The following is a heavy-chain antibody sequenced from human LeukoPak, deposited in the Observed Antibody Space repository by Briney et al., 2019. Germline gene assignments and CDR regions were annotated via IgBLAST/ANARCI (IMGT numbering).Heavy chain of an antibody. Sequence: PGGSLRHSCAASGFSFSSYAMNWVRQAPGKGLEWVSAISGSGSRTLYADSVRGRFTISRDNAKNTLYLQMNSLRAEDTAVYYCARDSEEWELLFGYWGQGTLVTVSS. V-gene: IGHV3-23*01. CDR2: ISGSGSRT. CDR3: ARDSEEWELLFGY. D-gene: IGHD1-26*01. CDR1: GFSFSSYA. J-gene: IGHJ4*02.